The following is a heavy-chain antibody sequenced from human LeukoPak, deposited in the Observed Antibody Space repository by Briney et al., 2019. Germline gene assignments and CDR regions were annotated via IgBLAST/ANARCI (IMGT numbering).Heavy chain of an antibody. CDR1: GGSISSYY. D-gene: IGHD3-10*01. V-gene: IGHV4-59*01. CDR2: VYYGAST. CDR3: ARALVRGVTGRYYYGMDV. Sequence: SETLSLTCAVPGGSISSYYWSWIRQPPGKGLEWIAYVYYGASTNYSPSLKSRVTISVDTSKNQFSLKLTSVTAADTAVYYCARALVRGVTGRYYYGMDVWGQGTTVTVSS. J-gene: IGHJ6*02.